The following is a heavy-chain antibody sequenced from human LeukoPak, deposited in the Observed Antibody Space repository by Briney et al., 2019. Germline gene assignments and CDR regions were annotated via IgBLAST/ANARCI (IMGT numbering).Heavy chain of an antibody. D-gene: IGHD1-1*01. CDR1: GFTFSSYA. Sequence: PGGSLRLSCAASGFTFSSYAMNWVRQAPGKGLQWVSSISDSGDSTYYADSVKGRFTISRDTSKNTLFLQMNSLRAEDTALCYCAKRGVERVGDYHYYYYLDVWGKGTTVTVSS. CDR2: ISDSGDST. V-gene: IGHV3-23*01. J-gene: IGHJ6*03. CDR3: AKRGVERVGDYHYYYYLDV.